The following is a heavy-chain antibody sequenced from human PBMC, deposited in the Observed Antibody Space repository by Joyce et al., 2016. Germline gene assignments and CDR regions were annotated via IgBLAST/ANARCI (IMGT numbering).Heavy chain of an antibody. CDR3: AKERLEWELRPFYYGMDV. V-gene: IGHV3-30*18. CDR1: GFTFTTYG. D-gene: IGHD1-26*01. CDR2: ISYDGSTK. J-gene: IGHJ6*02. Sequence: QVHLVESGGGVVQPGRSLRLSCAASGFTFTTYGVHWVRQAPGKGLEWVAVISYDGSTKYYVDSVKCRFTISRDNSKNTLYLQMNSLRPEDTAVYYCAKERLEWELRPFYYGMDVWGQGTTVTVSS.